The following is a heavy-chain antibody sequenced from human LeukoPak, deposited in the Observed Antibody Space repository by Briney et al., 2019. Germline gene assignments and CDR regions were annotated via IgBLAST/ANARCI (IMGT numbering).Heavy chain of an antibody. J-gene: IGHJ3*02. CDR2: INHSGST. CDR3: ARSAVITTPGAFDI. Sequence: PSETLSLTCAVYGGSFSGYYWSWIRQPPGKGLEWIGEINHSGSTNYNPSLKSRVTISVDTSKNQFSLKLSSVTAADTAVYYCARSAVITTPGAFDIWGQGTMVTVSS. V-gene: IGHV4-34*01. CDR1: GGSFSGYY. D-gene: IGHD3-22*01.